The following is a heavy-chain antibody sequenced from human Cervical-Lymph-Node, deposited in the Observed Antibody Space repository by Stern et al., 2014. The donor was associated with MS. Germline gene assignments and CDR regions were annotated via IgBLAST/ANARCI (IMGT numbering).Heavy chain of an antibody. CDR1: GGTFSSYA. J-gene: IGHJ6*02. V-gene: IGHV1-69*01. CDR3: ARASYGDYVYYYYVMDV. Sequence: QVQLVQSGAEVKKPGSSVKVSCKASGGTFSSYAISWVRQAPGQGLEWMGGIIPIFGTANYAQKFQGRVTITADESTRTASMEPSSLRSEDTAVYYCARASYGDYVYYYYVMDVWGQGPTVTVSS. CDR2: IIPIFGTA. D-gene: IGHD4-17*01.